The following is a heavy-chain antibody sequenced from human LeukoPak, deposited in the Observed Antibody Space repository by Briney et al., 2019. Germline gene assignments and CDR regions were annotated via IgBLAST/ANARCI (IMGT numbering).Heavy chain of an antibody. CDR2: FDPEDGET. V-gene: IGHV1-24*01. J-gene: IGHJ4*02. CDR3: ATNLATSLVSHFDY. D-gene: IGHD2-8*02. Sequence: ASVKVSCKVSGYTITELSMHWVRQAPGKGLEWMGGFDPEDGETIYAQKFQGRVTMTEDTSTDTAYMELSSLRSEDTAVYYCATNLATSLVSHFDYWGQGTLVTVSS. CDR1: GYTITELS.